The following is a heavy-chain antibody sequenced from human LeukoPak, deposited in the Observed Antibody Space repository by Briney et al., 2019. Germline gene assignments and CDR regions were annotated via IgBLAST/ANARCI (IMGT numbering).Heavy chain of an antibody. V-gene: IGHV3-74*01. CDR2: SKNDGSST. CDR3: ARELPRIGGQTDASDI. Sequence: GGSLRLSCAVSGFTSSGDWMHWVRQAPGKGLVWVSRSKNDGSSTIYADSVKGRFTISRDNAKNTLYLQMNSLRAEDTAVYYCARELPRIGGQTDASDIWGQGTMVTVS. CDR1: GFTSSGDW. D-gene: IGHD3-16*01. J-gene: IGHJ3*02.